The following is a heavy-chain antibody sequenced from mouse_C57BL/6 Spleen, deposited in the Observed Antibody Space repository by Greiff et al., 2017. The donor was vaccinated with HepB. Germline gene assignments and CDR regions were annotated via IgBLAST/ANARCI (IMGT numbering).Heavy chain of an antibody. CDR3: ALFITTVESPFDY. Sequence: VQLQQSGAELARPGASVKLSCKASGYTFTSYGISWVKQRTGQGLKWIGEIYPRSGNTYYNEKFKGKATLTADKSSSTAYMELRSLTSENSAVYFCALFITTVESPFDYWGQGTTLTVSS. J-gene: IGHJ2*01. CDR2: IYPRSGNT. V-gene: IGHV1-81*01. D-gene: IGHD1-1*01. CDR1: GYTFTSYG.